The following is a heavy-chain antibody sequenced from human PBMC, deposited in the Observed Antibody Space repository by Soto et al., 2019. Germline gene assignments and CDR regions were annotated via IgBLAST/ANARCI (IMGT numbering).Heavy chain of an antibody. Sequence: PSETLSLTCTVSGGSVSSGSYYWSWIRQPPGKGLEWIGYIYYSGSTNYNPSLKSRVTISVDTSKNQFSLKLSSVTAADTAVYYCARLRGSYLDFDYWGQGTLVTVSS. D-gene: IGHD1-26*01. J-gene: IGHJ4*02. CDR2: IYYSGST. CDR1: GGSVSSGSYY. CDR3: ARLRGSYLDFDY. V-gene: IGHV4-61*01.